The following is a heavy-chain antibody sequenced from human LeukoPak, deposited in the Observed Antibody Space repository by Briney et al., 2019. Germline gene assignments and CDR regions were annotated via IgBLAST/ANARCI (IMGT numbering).Heavy chain of an antibody. Sequence: GGSLRLSCTASGFTFSSYSMNWVRQAPGKGLEWVSSISSSSSYIYYADSVKGRFTISRDNAKNSLYLQMNSLRAEDTAVYYCASDFPRGYSYGYVQDDYWGQGTLVTVSS. CDR2: ISSSSSYI. V-gene: IGHV3-21*01. J-gene: IGHJ4*02. D-gene: IGHD5-18*01. CDR3: ASDFPRGYSYGYVQDDY. CDR1: GFTFSSYS.